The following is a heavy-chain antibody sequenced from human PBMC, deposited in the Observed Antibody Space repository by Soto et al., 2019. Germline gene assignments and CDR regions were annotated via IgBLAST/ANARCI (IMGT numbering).Heavy chain of an antibody. CDR2: INHSGST. D-gene: IGHD3-3*01. CDR1: GGSFSGYY. J-gene: IGHJ6*02. CDR3: ERGRQRITIFGVVIPLGMDV. V-gene: IGHV4-34*01. Sequence: LSLSCGVYGGSFSGYYWSWIRQPPGKGLEWIGEINHSGSTNYNPSLKSRVTISVDTSKNQFSLKLSSVTAAGTAVYYCERGRQRITIFGVVIPLGMDVWGQGTTVPVS.